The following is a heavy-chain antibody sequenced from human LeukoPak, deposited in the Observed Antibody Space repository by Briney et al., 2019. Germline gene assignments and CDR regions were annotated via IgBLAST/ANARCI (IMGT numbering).Heavy chain of an antibody. V-gene: IGHV1-8*01. CDR1: GYTFTSYD. CDR3: ARDLGEFADY. J-gene: IGHJ4*02. D-gene: IGHD3-10*01. Sequence: GASVKVSCKASGYTFTSYDINWVRQATGQGLEWMGWMNPNSGNTGYAQKLQGRVTMTTDTSTSTAYMELRSLRSDDTAVYYCARDLGEFADYWGQGTLVTVSS. CDR2: MNPNSGNT.